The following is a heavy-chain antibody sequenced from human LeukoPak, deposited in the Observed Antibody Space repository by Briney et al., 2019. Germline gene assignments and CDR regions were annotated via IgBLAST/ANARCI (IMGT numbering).Heavy chain of an antibody. CDR2: IYYSGGT. J-gene: IGHJ5*02. CDR1: GGSISSYY. D-gene: IGHD6-13*01. CDR3: ARGGDSSSWYLDNWFDP. Sequence: SETLSLTCAVSGGSISSYYWSWIRQPPGKGLEWIGDIYYSGGTNYNPSLKSRVTISVDTSKNQFSLKLSSVTAADTAVYYCARGGDSSSWYLDNWFDPWGQGTLVTVSS. V-gene: IGHV4-59*01.